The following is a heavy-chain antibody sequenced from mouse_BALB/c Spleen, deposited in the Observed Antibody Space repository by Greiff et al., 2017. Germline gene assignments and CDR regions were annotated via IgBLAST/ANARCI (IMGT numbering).Heavy chain of an antibody. V-gene: IGHV5-6-4*01. CDR3: TRGEDYYGSSSY. D-gene: IGHD1-1*01. CDR2: ISSGGSYT. Sequence: EVQRVESGGGLVKPGGSLKLSCAASGFTFSSYTMSWVRQTPEKRLEWVATISSGGSYTYYPDSVKGRFTISRDNAKNTLYLQMSSLKSEDTAMYYCTRGEDYYGSSSYWGQGTTLTVSS. J-gene: IGHJ2*01. CDR1: GFTFSSYT.